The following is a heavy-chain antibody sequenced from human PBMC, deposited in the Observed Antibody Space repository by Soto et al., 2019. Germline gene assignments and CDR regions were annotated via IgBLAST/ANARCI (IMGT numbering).Heavy chain of an antibody. D-gene: IGHD1-7*01. CDR3: ARAGIEATTQLGWFDP. V-gene: IGHV3-33*01. Sequence: QVQLVESGGGVVQPGTSLRLSCAASGFSFSNYGIHWFRQAPGKGLEWVAVIWPDGGIIRCSDSVKGRFTISRDNSKNTLYLQMNSLRAEDTAMYHCARAGIEATTQLGWFDPWGQGTLVIVSS. CDR1: GFSFSNYG. J-gene: IGHJ5*02. CDR2: IWPDGGII.